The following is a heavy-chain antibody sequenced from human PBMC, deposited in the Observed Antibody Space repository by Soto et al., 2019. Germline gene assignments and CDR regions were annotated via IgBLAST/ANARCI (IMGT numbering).Heavy chain of an antibody. J-gene: IGHJ4*02. Sequence: EVQLVESGGGLIQPGGSLRLSCAASGFSFNTYAMNWVRQAPGKGLEWISYISSSSSGIYYADSVKGRFTLSRDNAKNSLYLQMNSLRAEDTAVYYCASDPGIAAAGMDYWGQGTLVTVSS. CDR2: ISSSSSGI. D-gene: IGHD6-25*01. V-gene: IGHV3-48*04. CDR3: ASDPGIAAAGMDY. CDR1: GFSFNTYA.